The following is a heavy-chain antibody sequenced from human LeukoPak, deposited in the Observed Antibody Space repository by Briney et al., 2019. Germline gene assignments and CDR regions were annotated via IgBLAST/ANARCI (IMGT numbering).Heavy chain of an antibody. Sequence: PGGSLRLSCAASGFTFSSYAMHWVRQAPGKGLEWVAVISYDGSNKYYADSVKGRFTISGDNSKNTLYLQMNSLRAEDTAVYYCARDDAVDSSGAYYFDYWGQGTLVTVSS. CDR3: ARDDAVDSSGAYYFDY. J-gene: IGHJ4*02. V-gene: IGHV3-30*04. CDR2: ISYDGSNK. CDR1: GFTFSSYA. D-gene: IGHD3-22*01.